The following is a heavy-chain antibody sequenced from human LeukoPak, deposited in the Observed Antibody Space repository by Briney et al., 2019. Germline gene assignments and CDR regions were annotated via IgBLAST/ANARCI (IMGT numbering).Heavy chain of an antibody. Sequence: GGSRILSCVASEFILSSYWMSWVRQAPGKGLEWVASIKESGSEKFYVDSVKGRFTISRDSARNSLYLQLNTLRVDDTAVYYCVRDSDRRSDYWGQGTLVTVSS. CDR3: VRDSDRRSDY. J-gene: IGHJ4*02. D-gene: IGHD3-22*01. CDR1: EFILSSYW. V-gene: IGHV3-7*05. CDR2: IKESGSEK.